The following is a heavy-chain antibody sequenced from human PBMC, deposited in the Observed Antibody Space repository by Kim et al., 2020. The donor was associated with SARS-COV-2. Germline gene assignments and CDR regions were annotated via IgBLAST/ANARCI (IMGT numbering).Heavy chain of an antibody. D-gene: IGHD6-6*01. CDR3: ARAQFYSSSSGLTFFWLFDY. CDR1: GYTFTSYG. CDR2: ISAYNGNT. J-gene: IGHJ4*02. Sequence: ASVKVSCKASGYTFTSYGISWVRQAPGQGLEWMGWISAYNGNTNYAQKLQGRVTMTTDTSTSTAYMELRSLRSDDTAVYYCARAQFYSSSSGLTFFWLFDYWGQGTLVTVSS. V-gene: IGHV1-18*04.